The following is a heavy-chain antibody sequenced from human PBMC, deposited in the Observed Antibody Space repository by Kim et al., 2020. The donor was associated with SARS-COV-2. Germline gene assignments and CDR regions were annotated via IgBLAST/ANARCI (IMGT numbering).Heavy chain of an antibody. CDR1: GYTFTSYY. Sequence: ASVKVSCRASGYTFTSYYMHWVRQAPGQGLEWMGIINPSGGSTSYAQKFQGRVTMTRDTSTSTVYMELSSLRSEDTAVYYCARGNSGSLDYYYGMDVWGQGTTVTVSS. CDR2: INPSGGST. J-gene: IGHJ6*02. D-gene: IGHD1-26*01. V-gene: IGHV1-46*01. CDR3: ARGNSGSLDYYYGMDV.